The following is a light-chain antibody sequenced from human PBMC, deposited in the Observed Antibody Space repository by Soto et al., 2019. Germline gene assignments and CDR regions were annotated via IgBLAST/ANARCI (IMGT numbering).Light chain of an antibody. CDR1: QTISSW. Sequence: DIQMTQSPSTLSGSVGDRVTITCRASQTISSWLAWYQRKPGKAPKLLIYKASTLKSGVPSRFSGSGSGTEFTLTISSLQPEDFATYFCQQYNSYSRTFGQGTKVDIK. V-gene: IGKV1-5*03. CDR2: KAS. CDR3: QQYNSYSRT. J-gene: IGKJ1*01.